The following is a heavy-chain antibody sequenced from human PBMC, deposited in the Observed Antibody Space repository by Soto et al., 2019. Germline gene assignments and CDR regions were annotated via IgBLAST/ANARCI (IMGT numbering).Heavy chain of an antibody. CDR3: ARSKWGSSWYPY. CDR1: GGSFSGYY. J-gene: IGHJ4*02. V-gene: IGHV4-34*01. D-gene: IGHD6-13*01. CDR2: INHSGST. Sequence: SETLSLTCAVYGGSFSGYYWSWIRQPPGKGLEWIGEINHSGSTNYNPSLKSRVTISVDTSKNQFSLKLSSVTAADTAVYYCARSKWGSSWYPYWGQGTLVTVSS.